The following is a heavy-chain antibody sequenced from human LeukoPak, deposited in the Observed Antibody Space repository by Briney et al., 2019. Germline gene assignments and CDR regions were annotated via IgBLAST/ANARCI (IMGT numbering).Heavy chain of an antibody. CDR3: ARGLSYGGHFDY. D-gene: IGHD5-18*01. Sequence: SETLSLTCTVSGGSISSYYWSWIRQPPGKGLGWCGYIYFSGSTNYNPSLKSRVTISVDTSKNQFSLKRNSVTAADTAVYYCARGLSYGGHFDYWGQGTLVTVSS. V-gene: IGHV4-59*01. J-gene: IGHJ4*02. CDR1: GGSISSYY. CDR2: IYFSGST.